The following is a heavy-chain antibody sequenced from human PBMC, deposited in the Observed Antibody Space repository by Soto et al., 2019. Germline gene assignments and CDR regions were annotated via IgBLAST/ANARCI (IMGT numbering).Heavy chain of an antibody. CDR2: IYYSGST. V-gene: IGHV4-39*01. CDR3: ARXLVPAAIIWGGGGGMDV. D-gene: IGHD2-2*01. CDR1: GGSISSSSYY. Sequence: SETLSLTCTVSGGSISSSSYYWGWIRQPPGKGLEWIGSIYYSGSTYYNPSLKSRVTISVDTSKNQFSLKLSSVTAADTAVYYCARXLVPAAIIWGGGGGMDVWGQGTTVTVSS. J-gene: IGHJ6*02.